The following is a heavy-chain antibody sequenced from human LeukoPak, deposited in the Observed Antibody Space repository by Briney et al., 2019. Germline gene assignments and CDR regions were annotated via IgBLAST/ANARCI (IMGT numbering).Heavy chain of an antibody. CDR1: GGSISSYY. CDR3: ARVGSGYGLYFDL. CDR2: IYYSGST. V-gene: IGHV4-59*01. Sequence: SETLSLTCTVSGGSISSYYWSWIRQPPGKGLEWIGYIYYSGSTNYNPSLESRVTISVDTSKNQFSLKLSSVTAADTAVYYCARVGSGYGLYFDLWGRGTLVTVSS. D-gene: IGHD3-3*01. J-gene: IGHJ2*01.